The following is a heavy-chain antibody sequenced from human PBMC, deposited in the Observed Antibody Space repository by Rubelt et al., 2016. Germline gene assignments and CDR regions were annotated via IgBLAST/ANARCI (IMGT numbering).Heavy chain of an antibody. D-gene: IGHD3-22*01. V-gene: IGHV1-2*02. J-gene: IGHJ4*02. Sequence: QVQLVQSGAEVKKPGASVKVSCKASGYTFTGYYMHWVRQAPGQGLEWMGWINPNSGGKNYAQKVPGRVTMTRDTSISTSYMGLSRRRSDDTAVYYCARFAIGGHSSGYLFDYWGQGTLVTVSS. CDR2: INPNSGGK. CDR1: GYTFTGYY. CDR3: ARFAIGGHSSGYLFDY.